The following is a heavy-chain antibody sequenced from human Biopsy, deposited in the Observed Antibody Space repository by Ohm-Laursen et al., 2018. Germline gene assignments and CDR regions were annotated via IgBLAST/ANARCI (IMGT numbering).Heavy chain of an antibody. Sequence: SETLSLTCTVSGDSISSYYWSWIRQPPGKGLERIGYVYYIGSTDYNPSLQSRVTISVDTSKNHFSLRLRSVTPADTAIYYCARDRGYYSDRTVPGYFDLWGRGTLVTVSS. D-gene: IGHD3-22*01. V-gene: IGHV4-59*01. CDR2: VYYIGST. CDR3: ARDRGYYSDRTVPGYFDL. CDR1: GDSISSYY. J-gene: IGHJ2*01.